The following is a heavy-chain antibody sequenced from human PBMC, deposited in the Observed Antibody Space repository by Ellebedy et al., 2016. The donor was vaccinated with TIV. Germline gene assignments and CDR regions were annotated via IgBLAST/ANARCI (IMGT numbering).Heavy chain of an antibody. CDR2: INHSGST. D-gene: IGHD5-18*01. V-gene: IGHV4-34*01. CDR1: GGSISGYY. J-gene: IGHJ3*02. CDR3: ARDGRGYSYGPYAFDI. Sequence: MPSETLSLTCTVSGGSISGYYWSWIRQPPGKGLEWIGEINHSGSTNYNPSLKSRVTISVDTSKNQFSLKLSSVTAADTAVYYCARDGRGYSYGPYAFDIWGQGTMVTVSS.